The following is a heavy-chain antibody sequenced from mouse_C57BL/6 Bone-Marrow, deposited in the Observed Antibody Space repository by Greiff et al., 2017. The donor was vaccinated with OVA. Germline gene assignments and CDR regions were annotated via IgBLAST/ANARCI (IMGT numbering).Heavy chain of an antibody. Sequence: EVHLVESGGGLVKPGGSLKLSCAASGFTFSSYAMSWVRQTPEKRLEWVATISDGGSYTYYPDNVKGRFTISRDNAKNNLYLQMSHLKSEDTAMYYCARDTTVVVPVWGTGTTVTVSS. CDR2: ISDGGSYT. D-gene: IGHD1-1*01. J-gene: IGHJ1*03. CDR3: ARDTTVVVPV. V-gene: IGHV5-4*01. CDR1: GFTFSSYA.